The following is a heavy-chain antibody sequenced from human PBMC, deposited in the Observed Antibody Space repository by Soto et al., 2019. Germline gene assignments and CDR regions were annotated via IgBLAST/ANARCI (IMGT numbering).Heavy chain of an antibody. Sequence: QVQLVQSGAEVKKPGASVKISCKASGYIFSSYSLHCMRQAPGQGLEWMGIINPSGDGTTYAQKCQGRGTRTSDTPTTTVYMELGSVNSEDTAVYYGARPQIGGSYWGGIGMDVWGQGTTVAVSS. D-gene: IGHD1-26*01. CDR3: ARPQIGGSYWGGIGMDV. V-gene: IGHV1-46*01. CDR1: GYIFSSYS. J-gene: IGHJ6*02. CDR2: INPSGDGT.